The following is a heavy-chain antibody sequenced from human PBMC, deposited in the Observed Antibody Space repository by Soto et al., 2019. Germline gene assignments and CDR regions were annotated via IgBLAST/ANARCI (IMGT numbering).Heavy chain of an antibody. CDR1: GGSISSNY. V-gene: IGHV4-59*01. CDR3: AGENIVHSGSYYYYYGMDV. Sequence: SETLSLTCTVSGGSISSNYWTWIRQPPGKGLEWIGYIYYSGSTNYNPSLKSRVTISVDTSKNQFSLKLSSVTAADTAVYYCAGENIVHSGSYYYYYGMDVWGQGTTVTVSS. D-gene: IGHD1-26*01. CDR2: IYYSGST. J-gene: IGHJ6*02.